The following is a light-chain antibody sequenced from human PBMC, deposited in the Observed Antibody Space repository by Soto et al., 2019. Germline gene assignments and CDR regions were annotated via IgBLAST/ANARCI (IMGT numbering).Light chain of an antibody. J-gene: IGKJ5*01. CDR2: AAS. Sequence: DIHLNWSPPNAAASLRHRISTTCXASQSISTHLSWYQQKPGKAPKLLIYAASSLQSGVPSRFSGSGSGTDFTLTITSLQPEDFATYYCQQSYSSVCTFGQGTKLEIK. CDR1: QSISTH. V-gene: IGKV1-39*01. CDR3: QQSYSSVCT.